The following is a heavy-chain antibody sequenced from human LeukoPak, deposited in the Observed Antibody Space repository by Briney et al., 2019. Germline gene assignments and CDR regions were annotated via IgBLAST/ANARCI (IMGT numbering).Heavy chain of an antibody. CDR3: AKGLFDPRYYYGSGSYGAFDI. D-gene: IGHD3-10*01. Sequence: PGGSLILSCAASGFIFSSYAMSWVRQAPGKGLEWVSGISGSGGSTHYADSVKGRSPISRDNSKNTLYLQMNSLRAEDTAVYYCAKGLFDPRYYYGSGSYGAFDIWGQGTMVTVSS. CDR2: ISGSGGST. CDR1: GFIFSSYA. J-gene: IGHJ3*02. V-gene: IGHV3-23*01.